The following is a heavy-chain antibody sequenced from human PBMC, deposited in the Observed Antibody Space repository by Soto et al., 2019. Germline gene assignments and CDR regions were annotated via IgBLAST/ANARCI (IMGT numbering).Heavy chain of an antibody. V-gene: IGHV1-69*13. D-gene: IGHD3-22*01. J-gene: IGHJ4*02. CDR3: ARQFDYESSGYYYPY. CDR2: IIPMFGTA. CDR1: GGTFSRYA. Sequence: ASVKVSCKASGGTFSRYAISWVRQAPGQGLEWMGGIIPMFGTANYAQKFQGRVTITAVESTSTAYMELSSLRSEDTAVYYCARQFDYESSGYYYPYWGQGTLVTVSS.